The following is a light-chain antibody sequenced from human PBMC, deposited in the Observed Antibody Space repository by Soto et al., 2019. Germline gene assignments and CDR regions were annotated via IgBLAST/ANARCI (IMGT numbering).Light chain of an antibody. CDR1: SSDIGSYNL. CDR2: EGS. V-gene: IGLV2-23*01. J-gene: IGLJ1*01. Sequence: QSALTQPASVSGSPGQSITISCTGTSSDIGSYNLVSWYQQHPGKAPKLMIYEGSKRPSGISIRFSGSKSGNTASLTISGLQAEDEADYFCCSYAGSGTYVFGTGTNVTVL. CDR3: CSYAGSGTYV.